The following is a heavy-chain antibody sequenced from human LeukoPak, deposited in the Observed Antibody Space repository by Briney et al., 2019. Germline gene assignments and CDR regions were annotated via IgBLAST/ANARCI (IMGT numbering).Heavy chain of an antibody. Sequence: PSQTLSLTCTVSGGSISSYYWSWIRQPPGKGLEWIGYIYYSGSTNYNPSLKSRVTISVDTSKNQFSLKLSSVTAADTAVYYCARVQKRITMIVVATPGAFDIWGQGTMVTVSS. CDR2: IYYSGST. J-gene: IGHJ3*02. D-gene: IGHD3-22*01. CDR3: ARVQKRITMIVVATPGAFDI. CDR1: GGSISSYY. V-gene: IGHV4-59*01.